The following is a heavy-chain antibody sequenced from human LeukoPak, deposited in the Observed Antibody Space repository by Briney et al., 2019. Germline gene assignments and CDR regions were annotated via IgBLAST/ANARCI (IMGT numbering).Heavy chain of an antibody. CDR2: ISSSSSTI. CDR3: ARVLLGYWNYMDV. J-gene: IGHJ6*03. CDR1: GFTFSSYS. V-gene: IGHV3-48*01. Sequence: SGGSLRLSCAASGFTFSSYSMNWVRQAPGKGLEWVSYISSSSSTIYYADSVKGRFTISRGNAKNSLYLQMNSLRAEDTAVHYCARVLLGYWNYMDVWGKGSTVTVSS. D-gene: IGHD2-15*01.